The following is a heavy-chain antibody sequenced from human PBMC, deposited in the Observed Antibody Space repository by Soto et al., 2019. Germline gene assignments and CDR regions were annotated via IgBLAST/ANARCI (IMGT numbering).Heavy chain of an antibody. D-gene: IGHD2-2*01. CDR3: ARNIVVVPAAKGWFDP. Sequence: GASVKVSCNASGYTFTSYGISWVRQAPGQGLEWMGWISAYNGNTNYAQKLQGRVTMTTDTSTSTAYMELRSLRSDDTAVYYCARNIVVVPAAKGWFDPWGQGTLVTVSS. V-gene: IGHV1-18*04. J-gene: IGHJ5*02. CDR1: GYTFTSYG. CDR2: ISAYNGNT.